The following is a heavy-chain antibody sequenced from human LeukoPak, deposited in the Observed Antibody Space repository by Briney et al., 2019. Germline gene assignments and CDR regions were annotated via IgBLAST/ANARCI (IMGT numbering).Heavy chain of an antibody. CDR2: INHSGST. CDR1: GGSFSGYY. D-gene: IGHD5-18*01. Sequence: SETLSLTCAVYGGSFSGYYWSWIRQPPGKGLEWIGEINHSGSTYYNPPLKSRVTISVDTSNNQFSLKLNSVTAADTAVYYCARASLAHSFGYDSWGQGTLVTVSS. CDR3: ARASLAHSFGYDS. V-gene: IGHV4-34*01. J-gene: IGHJ5*01.